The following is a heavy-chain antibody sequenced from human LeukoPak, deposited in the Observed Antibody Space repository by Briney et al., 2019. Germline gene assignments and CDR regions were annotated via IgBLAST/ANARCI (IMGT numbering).Heavy chain of an antibody. V-gene: IGHV1-24*01. Sequence: GASVKVSCKVSGYTLTELSMHWVRQAPGKGLEWMGGFDPEDGETIYAQKFQGRVTMTEDTSTDTAYMGLSSLRSEDTAVYYCATARITMVRGVIKHPTYYYYGMDVWGQGTTVTVSS. J-gene: IGHJ6*02. CDR2: FDPEDGET. D-gene: IGHD3-10*01. CDR1: GYTLTELS. CDR3: ATARITMVRGVIKHPTYYYYGMDV.